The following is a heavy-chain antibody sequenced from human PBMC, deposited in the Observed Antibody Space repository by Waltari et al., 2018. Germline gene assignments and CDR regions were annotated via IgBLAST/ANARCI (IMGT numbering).Heavy chain of an antibody. CDR2: INPNRGGT. V-gene: IGHV1-2*04. CDR3: ARVNDSSGYYVFDY. Sequence: QVQLVQSGAEVKKPGASVKVSCKASGSTFTGYYMHWVRQAPGQGLEWMGWINPNRGGTNYAQKFQGWVTMTRDTSISTAYMELSRLRSDDTAVYYCARVNDSSGYYVFDYWGQGTLVTVSS. J-gene: IGHJ4*02. CDR1: GSTFTGYY. D-gene: IGHD3-22*01.